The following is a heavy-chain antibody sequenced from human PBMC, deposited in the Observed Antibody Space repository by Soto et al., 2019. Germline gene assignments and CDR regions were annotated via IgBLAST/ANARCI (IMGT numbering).Heavy chain of an antibody. D-gene: IGHD6-13*01. CDR3: AREMPSTAAAYFYYGLNV. J-gene: IGHJ6*02. CDR1: GGTFSSYA. V-gene: IGHV1-69*13. Sequence: ASVKVSCKASGGTFSSYAIYWVRQAPGQGLEWLGTIVPVFPSVYYAPRFQGRLTITADGSTDTVYMMLTSLKSEDTAVYYCAREMPSTAAAYFYYGLNVWGQGTSVTVSS. CDR2: IVPVFPSV.